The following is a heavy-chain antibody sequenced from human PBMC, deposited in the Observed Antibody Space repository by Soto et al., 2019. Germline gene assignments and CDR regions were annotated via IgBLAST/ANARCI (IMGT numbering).Heavy chain of an antibody. Sequence: GESLKISCKGSGSSITSYWISWVSQMPGKVLEWLGRIDPSNSYTNYSPSFQGHVTISADKSISTAYLQWSSLKASDTAVYYCARAELRGDDFDYWGQGTLVTVSS. V-gene: IGHV5-10-1*01. D-gene: IGHD2-21*02. J-gene: IGHJ4*02. CDR3: ARAELRGDDFDY. CDR2: IDPSNSYT. CDR1: GSSITSYW.